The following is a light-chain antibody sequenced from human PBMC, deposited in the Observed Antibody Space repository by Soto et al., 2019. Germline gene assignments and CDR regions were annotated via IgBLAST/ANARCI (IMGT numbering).Light chain of an antibody. CDR3: NSYTTLSNRV. V-gene: IGLV2-14*01. J-gene: IGLJ1*01. CDR1: SSDIGAYNY. Sequence: QSVLTQPASVSGSPGQSITISCTGTSSDIGAYNYVSWYRQHPGKAPKLLIYEVTNRPSGVSDRFSGSKSGNTASLTISGLQAEDEANYYCNSYTTLSNRVFGTGTKV. CDR2: EVT.